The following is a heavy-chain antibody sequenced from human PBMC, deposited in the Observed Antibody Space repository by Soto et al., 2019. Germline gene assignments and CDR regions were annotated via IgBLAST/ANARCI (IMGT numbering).Heavy chain of an antibody. D-gene: IGHD4-17*01. CDR2: INWNSGNI. CDR3: AKDRGNYRDHVRSFDC. CDR1: GFTFNDYG. Sequence: EVPLVESGGGLVQPGRSLRLSCAASGFTFNDYGMHWVRQAPGKGLEWVSGINWNSGNIGYAASVTGRFTISSDNAKNPRYVQMNSLRDDDIALYDCAKDRGNYRDHVRSFDCWGQGTLGTVSS. V-gene: IGHV3-9*03. J-gene: IGHJ4*02.